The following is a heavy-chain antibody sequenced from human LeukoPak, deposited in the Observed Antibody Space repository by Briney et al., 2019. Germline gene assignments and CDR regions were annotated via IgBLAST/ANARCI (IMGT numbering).Heavy chain of an antibody. CDR1: GYIFTDYY. CDR3: ARGTTDAY. J-gene: IGHJ4*02. D-gene: IGHD1-1*01. CDR2: INPNSGGT. Sequence: GASVKVSCKASGYIFTDYYMHWVRQAPGQELGWMGRINPNSGGTNYAQKFQGRVTMTGDPSTRTVYMELSSLTSDDTAVYYCARGTTDAYWGLGTLVTVSS. V-gene: IGHV1/OR15-1*04.